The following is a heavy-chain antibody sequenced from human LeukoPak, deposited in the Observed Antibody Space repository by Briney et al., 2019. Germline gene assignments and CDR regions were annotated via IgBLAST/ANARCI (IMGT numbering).Heavy chain of an antibody. Sequence: QCGVSLSLSCAASVHPYNIYAMRWVTRAPGGGREGVSSIMSSGFGTFYADTVKDPFTVSRDNSKKTLNLQMSRLRVEDTAVYYCVKDRPNYHESNGHYYRPDGDWWGQGTLVTVPS. D-gene: IGHD3-22*01. J-gene: IGHJ4*02. CDR3: VKDRPNYHESNGHYYRPDGDW. CDR1: VHPYNIYA. V-gene: IGHV3-23*01. CDR2: IMSSGFGT.